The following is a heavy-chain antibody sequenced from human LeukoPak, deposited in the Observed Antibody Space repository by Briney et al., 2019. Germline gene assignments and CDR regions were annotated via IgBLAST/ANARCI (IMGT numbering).Heavy chain of an antibody. J-gene: IGHJ3*02. CDR1: GGSISSGGYY. V-gene: IGHV4-30-2*01. D-gene: IGHD6-19*01. CDR2: IYHSGGT. CDR3: ARDAYQWLADAFDI. Sequence: PSQTLSLTCTVSGGSISSGGYYWSWIRQPPGRGLEWIGYIYHSGGTYYNPSLKSRVTISVDRSKNQFSLKVSSVTAADTAVYYCARDAYQWLADAFDIWGQGIMVTVSS.